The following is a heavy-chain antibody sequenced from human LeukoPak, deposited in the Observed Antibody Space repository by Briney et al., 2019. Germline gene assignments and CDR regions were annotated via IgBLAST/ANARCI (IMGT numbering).Heavy chain of an antibody. V-gene: IGHV4-34*01. D-gene: IGHD6-19*01. CDR1: GGSFSGYY. CDR3: ARIQWLVYYYYGMDV. CDR2: INHSGST. Sequence: PSETLSLTCAVYGGSFSGYYWSWIRQPPGKGLEWIGEINHSGSTNYNPSLKRRVTISVDTSKNQFSLKRSSVTAADTAVYYCARIQWLVYYYYGMDVWGQGTTVTVSS. J-gene: IGHJ6*02.